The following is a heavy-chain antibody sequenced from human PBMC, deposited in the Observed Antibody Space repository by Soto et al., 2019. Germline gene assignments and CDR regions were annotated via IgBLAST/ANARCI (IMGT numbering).Heavy chain of an antibody. CDR2: VFHTGTT. J-gene: IGHJ5*02. CDR3: ARSAGWYAIHA. D-gene: IGHD6-19*01. Sequence: QVQLQESGPGLVKPSGTLSLTCAVSGDSVSSPYYWCWVRQPPGKGLEWIGEVFHTGTTSYNPSLRSRVTISMAKSITQFSLDLSSVTAADTAVYYCARSAGWYAIHAWGPGTLV. CDR1: GDSVSSPYY. V-gene: IGHV4-4*02.